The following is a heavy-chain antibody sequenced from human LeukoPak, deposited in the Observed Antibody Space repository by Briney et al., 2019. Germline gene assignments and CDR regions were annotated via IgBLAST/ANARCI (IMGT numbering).Heavy chain of an antibody. D-gene: IGHD4-11*01. J-gene: IGHJ4*02. CDR2: IYYSGST. Sequence: SETLSLTCTVSGGSISSYYWSWIRQPPGKGLGWIGYIYYSGSTNYNPSLKSRVTISVDTSKNQFSLKLSSVTAADTAVYYCARYYYSNSLFDYWGQGTLVTVSS. CDR1: GGSISSYY. CDR3: ARYYYSNSLFDY. V-gene: IGHV4-59*08.